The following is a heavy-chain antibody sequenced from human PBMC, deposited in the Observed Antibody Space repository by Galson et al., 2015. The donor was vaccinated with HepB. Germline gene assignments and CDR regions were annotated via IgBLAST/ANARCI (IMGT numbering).Heavy chain of an antibody. CDR1: GGSISRSF. J-gene: IGHJ6*02. Sequence: ETLSLTCTVSGGSISRSFWSWIRQPPGKGLEWIGYIYYSGSTSYTPCLKSRVTISVETSKNQFSLNLSSVTAADTAGYYCASQTYYYSGMDVWGPGTTVTVAS. CDR3: ASQTYYYSGMDV. CDR2: IYYSGST. V-gene: IGHV4-59*01.